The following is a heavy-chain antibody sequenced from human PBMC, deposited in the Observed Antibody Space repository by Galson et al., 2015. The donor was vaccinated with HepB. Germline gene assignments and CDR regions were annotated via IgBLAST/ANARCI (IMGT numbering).Heavy chain of an antibody. Sequence: SLRLPCAASGFLFSSYAMSCVRQAPGTGLEWVSALSDGVGTTYYADSVQGRFTISRDNYKNTLYLHMNTLRAEDTAVYYCAMPSSRWYWEVDYWGQGTLVTVSS. CDR3: AMPSSRWYWEVDY. J-gene: IGHJ4*02. CDR1: GFLFSSYA. V-gene: IGHV3-23*01. CDR2: LSDGVGTT. D-gene: IGHD6-13*01.